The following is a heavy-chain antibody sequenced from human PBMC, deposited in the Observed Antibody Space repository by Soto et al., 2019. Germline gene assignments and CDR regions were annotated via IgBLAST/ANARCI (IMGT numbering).Heavy chain of an antibody. CDR1: GYSFPGYW. Sequence: GESLKISCKGSGYSFPGYWIGWVRQMPGKGLEWMGIIYPDDSNTRYSPSFQGQVTLSADKSISTAYLQWSSLKAPDTAMYYCARPQKGYYGMDVWAQGTTVTVSS. CDR3: ARPQKGYYGMDV. CDR2: IYPDDSNT. V-gene: IGHV5-51*01. J-gene: IGHJ6*02.